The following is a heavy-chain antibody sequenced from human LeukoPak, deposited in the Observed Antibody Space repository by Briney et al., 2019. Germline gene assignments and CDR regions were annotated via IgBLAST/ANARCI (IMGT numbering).Heavy chain of an antibody. J-gene: IGHJ4*02. CDR3: ARSEGRRYYYDSSGYLAIDY. CDR2: IYYSGST. V-gene: IGHV4-31*03. Sequence: SETLSLTCTVSGGSISSGGYYWSWIRQHPGKGLEWIGYIYYSGSTYYNPSLKSRVTISVDTSKNQFSLKLSSVTAADTAVYYCARSEGRRYYYDSSGYLAIDYWGRGTLVTVSS. CDR1: GGSISSGGYY. D-gene: IGHD3-22*01.